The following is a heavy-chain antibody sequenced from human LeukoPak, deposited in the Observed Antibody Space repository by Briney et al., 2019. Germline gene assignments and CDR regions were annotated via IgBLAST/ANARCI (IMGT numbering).Heavy chain of an antibody. J-gene: IGHJ4*02. V-gene: IGHV4-34*01. D-gene: IGHD6-19*01. Sequence: SETLSLTCAVYGGSFSGYYWSWIRQPPGKGLEWIGEINHSGSTNYNPSLKSRVTISADTSKNQFSLKLSSVTAADTAVYYCARGPGYSSGWYPYWGQGTLVTVSS. CDR2: INHSGST. CDR1: GGSFSGYY. CDR3: ARGPGYSSGWYPY.